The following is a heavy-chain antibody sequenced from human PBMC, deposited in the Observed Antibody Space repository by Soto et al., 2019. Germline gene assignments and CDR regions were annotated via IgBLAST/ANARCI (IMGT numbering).Heavy chain of an antibody. CDR2: IIPIFGTA. CDR3: ARDVPASTRYYYYGMDV. CDR1: GGTFSSYA. J-gene: IGHJ6*02. D-gene: IGHD2-2*01. Sequence: SVKVSCKASGGTFSSYAISWVRQAPGQGLEWMGGIIPIFGTANYAQKFQGRVTITADESTSTAYMELSSLRSEDTAVYYCARDVPASTRYYYYGMDVWGQGTTVTVSS. V-gene: IGHV1-69*13.